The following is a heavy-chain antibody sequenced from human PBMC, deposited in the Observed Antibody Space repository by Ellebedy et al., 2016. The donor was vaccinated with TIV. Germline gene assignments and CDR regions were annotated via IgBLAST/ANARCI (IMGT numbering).Heavy chain of an antibody. V-gene: IGHV1-2*02. J-gene: IGHJ4*02. Sequence: ASVKVSCKASGYTFTGYYMHWVRQAPGQGLEWMGWINPNSGGTNYAQQFQGRVTMTRDTSISTAYMELSRLRSDDTAVYYCARDLSITMVRGVIPPGYWGQGTLVTVSS. D-gene: IGHD3-10*01. CDR2: INPNSGGT. CDR3: ARDLSITMVRGVIPPGY. CDR1: GYTFTGYY.